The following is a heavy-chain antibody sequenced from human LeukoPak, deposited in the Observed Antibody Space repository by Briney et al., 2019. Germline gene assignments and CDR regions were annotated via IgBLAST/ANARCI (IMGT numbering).Heavy chain of an antibody. CDR3: ATDATAYYFGS. CDR1: GLTFRNAW. V-gene: IGHV3-15*01. Sequence: GESLRLSCAVSGLTFRNAWMSWVRQAPGKGLEWVGRIKSEIDGEARDYAAPVSGRFTISRDGSTNTLYLQMNSLKSEDTGVYYCATDATAYYFGSWGQGTLVTVSS. CDR2: IKSEIDGEAR. J-gene: IGHJ4*02. D-gene: IGHD2-21*01.